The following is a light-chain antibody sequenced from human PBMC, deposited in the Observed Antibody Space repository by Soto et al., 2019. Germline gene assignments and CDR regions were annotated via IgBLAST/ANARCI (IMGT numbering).Light chain of an antibody. Sequence: DIPLTQSPSFLSASVGDRVTITCRASQGISSYLAWYQQKPGKAPKVLIYPASTLQSGVPSRFSGSGSGTEFTLTISSLQPEDFATFYCEQLSHYPYTFGQGTKLEIK. V-gene: IGKV1-9*01. CDR1: QGISSY. CDR2: PAS. J-gene: IGKJ2*01. CDR3: EQLSHYPYT.